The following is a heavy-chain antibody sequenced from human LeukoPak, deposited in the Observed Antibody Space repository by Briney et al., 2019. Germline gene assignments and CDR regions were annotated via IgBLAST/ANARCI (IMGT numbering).Heavy chain of an antibody. V-gene: IGHV3-33*08. CDR3: AREAIVVVPAAMRRYYYYGMDV. CDR2: IWYDGSNK. CDR1: GFTFRSYA. J-gene: IGHJ6*02. D-gene: IGHD2-2*01. Sequence: PGGSLRLSCAASGFTFRSYAMHWVRQAPGKGLEWVAVIWYDGSNKYYADSVKGRFTISRDNSKNTLYLQMNSLRAEDTAVYYCAREAIVVVPAAMRRYYYYGMDVWGQGTTVTVSS.